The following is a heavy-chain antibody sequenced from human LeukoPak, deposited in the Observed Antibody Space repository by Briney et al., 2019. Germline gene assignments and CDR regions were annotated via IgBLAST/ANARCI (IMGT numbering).Heavy chain of an antibody. V-gene: IGHV1-2*02. CDR2: INPNSGGT. D-gene: IGHD3-10*01. CDR3: ARDLGGSGSYYNLLNY. Sequence: ASVKVPCKASGYTFTGYYMHWVRQAPGQGLEWMGWINPNSGGTNYAQKFQGRVTMTRDTSISTAYMELSRLRSDDPAVYYCARDLGGSGSYYNLLNYWGQGTLVTVSS. CDR1: GYTFTGYY. J-gene: IGHJ4*02.